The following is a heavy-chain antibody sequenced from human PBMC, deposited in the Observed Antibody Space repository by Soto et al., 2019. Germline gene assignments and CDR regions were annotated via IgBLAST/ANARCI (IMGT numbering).Heavy chain of an antibody. CDR2: IIPIFGTT. CDR1: GDTFSSYA. CDR3: ARGRKGGLRLTFFDF. Sequence: QVQLVQSGAEVKKPGSSVKVSCQAPGDTFSSYAFSWVRQAPGQGLEWMGGIIPIFGTTNYAQNSQGRISITADDSTSTAYMELNSLKSNDTAIYYCARGRKGGLRLTFFDFWGPGTLVTVTS. J-gene: IGHJ4*02. V-gene: IGHV1-69*01. D-gene: IGHD5-12*01.